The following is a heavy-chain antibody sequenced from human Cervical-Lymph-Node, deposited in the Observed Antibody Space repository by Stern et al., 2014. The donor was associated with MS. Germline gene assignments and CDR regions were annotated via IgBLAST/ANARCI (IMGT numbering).Heavy chain of an antibody. Sequence: QVQLVQSGAEVRKPGASVKVSCKASGYTFSTYAIHWVRQAPGQRPEWMGWIDAGNGNTKYSQNFKGRVNLTRDTSANTAYMEFNSLRSEDTAIYFCARESQRERDWFAPWGQGTLVTVSS. D-gene: IGHD6-25*01. V-gene: IGHV1-3*01. CDR3: ARESQRERDWFAP. CDR1: GYTFSTYA. J-gene: IGHJ5*02. CDR2: IDAGNGNT.